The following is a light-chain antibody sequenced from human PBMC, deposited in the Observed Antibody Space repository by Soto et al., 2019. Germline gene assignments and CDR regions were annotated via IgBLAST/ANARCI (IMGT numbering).Light chain of an antibody. CDR2: GAS. CDR3: QQLESYPST. V-gene: IGKV3-15*01. CDR1: QTVTRSY. Sequence: EIVMTQSPGTLSLSPGERVTLSCRASQTVTRSYLAWYQQKPGQAPRLLIYGASTRATGIPARFSGSGSGTEFTLTISSLQPEDFATYYCQQLESYPSTFGGGTKVDIK. J-gene: IGKJ4*01.